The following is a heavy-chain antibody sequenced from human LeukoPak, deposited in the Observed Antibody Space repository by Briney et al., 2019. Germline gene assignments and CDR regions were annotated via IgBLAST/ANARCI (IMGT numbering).Heavy chain of an antibody. V-gene: IGHV1-46*01. CDR2: INPSGGST. D-gene: IGHD3-3*01. CDR1: GYTFTSYY. J-gene: IGHJ6*02. Sequence: ASGKVSCKASGYTFTSYYMHWVRQAPGQGLEWMGIINPSGGSTSYAQKFQGRVTMTRDTSTSTVYMELSSLRPEDTAVYYCARSRDTSNFWSGYWYYYYGMDVWGQGTTVTVSS. CDR3: ARSRDTSNFWSGYWYYYYGMDV.